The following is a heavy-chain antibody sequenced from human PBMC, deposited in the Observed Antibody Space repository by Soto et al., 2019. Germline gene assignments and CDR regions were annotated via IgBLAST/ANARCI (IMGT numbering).Heavy chain of an antibody. Sequence: PSETLSLTCTVSGGSIRSSSYYWGWIRQPPGKGLEWIGSIYYSGSTQYNPSLKSRVTISVDTSKNQFSLKLSSVTAADTAVYYCARHGVVVAADNGLDPWGQGTLVTVSS. CDR1: GGSIRSSSYY. D-gene: IGHD2-2*01. J-gene: IGHJ5*02. CDR3: ARHGVVVAADNGLDP. CDR2: IYYSGST. V-gene: IGHV4-39*01.